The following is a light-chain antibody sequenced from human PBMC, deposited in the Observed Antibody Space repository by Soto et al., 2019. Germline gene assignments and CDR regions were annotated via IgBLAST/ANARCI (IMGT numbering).Light chain of an antibody. V-gene: IGKV1-39*01. CDR1: QSLSSY. CDR2: TAS. CDR3: LHSENIPS. Sequence: DIQMTQSPSSQSASVGDRVTITCRASQSLSSYLDWYQQKPGKLPKLLIYTASRLQTGVPSMYSGRRSGSDFTLTINSLQPEDVATYYGLHSENIPSLGPGTTVGIK. J-gene: IGKJ3*01.